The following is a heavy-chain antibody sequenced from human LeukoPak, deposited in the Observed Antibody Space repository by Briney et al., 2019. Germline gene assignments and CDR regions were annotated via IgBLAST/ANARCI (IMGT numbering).Heavy chain of an antibody. CDR3: ARDILRSPSRSTVTGYYFDY. CDR1: GFTFSSYS. D-gene: IGHD4-17*01. Sequence: GGSLRLSCAASGFTFSSYSMNWVRQAPGKGLEWVSSISSSSSYIYYADSVKGRFTISRDNSKNTLYLQMNSLRAEDTAVYYCARDILRSPSRSTVTGYYFDYWGQGTLVTVSS. V-gene: IGHV3-21*01. J-gene: IGHJ4*02. CDR2: ISSSSSYI.